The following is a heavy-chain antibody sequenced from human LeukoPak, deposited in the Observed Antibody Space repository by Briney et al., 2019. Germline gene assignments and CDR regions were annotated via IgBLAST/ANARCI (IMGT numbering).Heavy chain of an antibody. V-gene: IGHV3-30*04. CDR2: ISYHARDQ. CDR1: GFTFSSYA. J-gene: IGHJ4*02. Sequence: GGSLRLSCAASGFTFSSYAMHWVRQAPGKGLEWVTVISYHARDQFYADSVKGRFTVSRGNSKNTLYLQMNSLRAEDSAVYYCAAQPCSGGVCYLDYWGQGTLVTVSS. D-gene: IGHD2-8*02. CDR3: AAQPCSGGVCYLDY.